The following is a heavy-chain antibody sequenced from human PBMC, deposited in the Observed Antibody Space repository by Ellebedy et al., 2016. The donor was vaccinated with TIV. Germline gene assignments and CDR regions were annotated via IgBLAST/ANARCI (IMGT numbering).Heavy chain of an antibody. CDR3: ARGIAVAGEGVLGY. J-gene: IGHJ4*02. Sequence: PGGPLRLSCAAPGFTFSSYGMHWVRQAPGKGLGWVAVIWYDGSNKYYADSVKGRFTISRDNSKNTLYLQMNSLRAEDTAVYYCARGIAVAGEGVLGYWGQGTLVTVSS. D-gene: IGHD6-19*01. CDR2: IWYDGSNK. V-gene: IGHV3-33*01. CDR1: GFTFSSYG.